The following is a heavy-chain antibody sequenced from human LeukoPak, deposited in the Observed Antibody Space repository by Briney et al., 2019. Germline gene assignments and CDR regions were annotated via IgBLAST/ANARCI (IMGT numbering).Heavy chain of an antibody. Sequence: GGSLRLSCAASGFTFSSYDMHWVRQATGKGLEWVSAIGTAGDTYHPGSVKGRFTISRENAKNSLYLQMNSLRAEDTAVYYCARGAYNWNHYDYWGQGTLVTVSS. V-gene: IGHV3-13*01. CDR3: ARGAYNWNHYDY. CDR2: IGTAGDT. D-gene: IGHD1-20*01. J-gene: IGHJ4*02. CDR1: GFTFSSYD.